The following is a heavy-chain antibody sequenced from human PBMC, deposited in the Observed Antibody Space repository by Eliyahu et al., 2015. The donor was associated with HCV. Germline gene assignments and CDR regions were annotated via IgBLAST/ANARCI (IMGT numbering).Heavy chain of an antibody. J-gene: IGHJ5*02. CDR2: IHYSGST. CDR1: GGSITTYY. V-gene: IGHV4-59*01. CDR3: ASGGGGIAVAGTGGWFDP. Sequence: QVQLQESGPGLVKPSETLSLTCTVSGGSITTYYWSWIRQPPGKGLEWFGYIHYSGSTNYXPSLKSRVTISLDTSKNQFSLNLTSVTAADTAVYYCASGGGGIAVAGTGGWFDPWGQGTLVTVSS. D-gene: IGHD6-19*01.